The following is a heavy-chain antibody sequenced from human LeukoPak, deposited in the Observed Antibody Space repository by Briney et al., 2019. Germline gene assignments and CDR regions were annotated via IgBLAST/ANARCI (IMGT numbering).Heavy chain of an antibody. CDR2: IWYDGSNK. J-gene: IGHJ4*02. CDR3: AKDVTTGTLALDY. Sequence: GGSLRLSCTVSGFTFGDYAMSWVRQAPGKGLEWVAVIWYDGSNKYYADSVKGRFTISRDNSKNTLYLQMNSLRAEDTAVYYCAKDVTTGTLALDYWGQGTLVTVSS. CDR1: GFTFGDYA. V-gene: IGHV3-33*06. D-gene: IGHD1-1*01.